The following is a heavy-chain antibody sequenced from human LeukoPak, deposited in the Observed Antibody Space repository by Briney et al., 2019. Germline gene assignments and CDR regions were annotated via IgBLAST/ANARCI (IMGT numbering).Heavy chain of an antibody. Sequence: PGGSLRLSCAASGFTFSSYAMNWVRQAPGKGLEWVSHISGSGISTYYADSVKGRFTISRDNSKNTLYLQMNSLRAEDTAVYYCAKVGGGGYYFDYWGQGTLVTVSS. D-gene: IGHD3-16*01. J-gene: IGHJ4*02. CDR2: ISGSGIST. CDR3: AKVGGGGYYFDY. V-gene: IGHV3-23*01. CDR1: GFTFSSYA.